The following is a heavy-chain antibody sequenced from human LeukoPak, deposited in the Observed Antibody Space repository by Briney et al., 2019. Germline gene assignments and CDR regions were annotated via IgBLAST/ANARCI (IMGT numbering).Heavy chain of an antibody. CDR2: IYHSGST. CDR1: GYSISSGYY. CDR3: ARDRSTYFDY. Sequence: SETLSLTCTVSGYSISSGYYWGWIRQPPGKGLEWIGSIYHSGSTYYNPSPKSRVTISVDTSKNQFSLKLSSVTAADTAVYYCARDRSTYFDYWGQGTLVTVSS. V-gene: IGHV4-38-2*02. J-gene: IGHJ4*02.